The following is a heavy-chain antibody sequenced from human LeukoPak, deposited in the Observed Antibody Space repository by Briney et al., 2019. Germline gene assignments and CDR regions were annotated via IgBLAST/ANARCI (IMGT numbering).Heavy chain of an antibody. CDR2: IYYSGST. J-gene: IGHJ4*02. CDR1: GGSISSYY. CDR3: ARGGYSNFDY. D-gene: IGHD4-11*01. V-gene: IGHV4-59*01. Sequence: PSETLSLTCTVSGGSISSYYWSWIRQPPGKGLEWIGYIYYSGSTGNNPSLKSRVTISIDTSKNQFSLKLSSVTAADTAVYYCARGGYSNFDYWGQGTLVTVSS.